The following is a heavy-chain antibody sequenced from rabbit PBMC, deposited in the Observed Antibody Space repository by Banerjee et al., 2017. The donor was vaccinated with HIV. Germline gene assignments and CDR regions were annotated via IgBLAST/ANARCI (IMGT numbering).Heavy chain of an antibody. V-gene: IGHV1S47*01. CDR2: INSGDSDTT. D-gene: IGHD2-1*01. Sequence: QEQLVESGGGLVTLGGSLKLSCKASGIDFSSYGISWVRQGPGKGLEWIACINSGDSDTTYYATWAKGRFTISKSTSLNTVTLEMTNLTGADTATYFCATWDYDDVGDYRNLWGPGTLVTVS. J-gene: IGHJ4*01. CDR3: ATWDYDDVGDYRNL. CDR1: GIDFSSYG.